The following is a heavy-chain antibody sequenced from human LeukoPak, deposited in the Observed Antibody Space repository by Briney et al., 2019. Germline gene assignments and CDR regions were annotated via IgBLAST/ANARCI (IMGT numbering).Heavy chain of an antibody. CDR1: GYTFTSYH. CDR3: ARGPGYSSGWSTGMPKGRFDP. V-gene: IGHV1-8*01. CDR2: MNPNSGNT. Sequence: ASVKVSCKTSGYTFTSYHINWVRQATGQGLEWMGWMNPNSGNTRYAQKFQGRVTMTRNTSINTAYMELSSLRCEDKAVYYCARGPGYSSGWSTGMPKGRFDPWGQGTLVTVSS. D-gene: IGHD6-19*01. J-gene: IGHJ5*02.